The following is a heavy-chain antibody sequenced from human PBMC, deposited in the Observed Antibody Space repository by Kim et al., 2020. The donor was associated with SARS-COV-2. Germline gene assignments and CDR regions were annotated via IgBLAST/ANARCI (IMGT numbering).Heavy chain of an antibody. CDR2: ISSSSGYI. V-gene: IGHV3-21*01. Sequence: GGSLRLSCAASGFTFSSYSMNWVRQAPGKGLEWVSSISSSSGYIYYADSVKGRFTISRDNAKNSLYLQMNSLRAEDTAVYYCARGGLDTAVNDAFDIWGPRTMGTVSS. D-gene: IGHD5-18*01. CDR1: GFTFSSYS. J-gene: IGHJ3*02. CDR3: ARGGLDTAVNDAFDI.